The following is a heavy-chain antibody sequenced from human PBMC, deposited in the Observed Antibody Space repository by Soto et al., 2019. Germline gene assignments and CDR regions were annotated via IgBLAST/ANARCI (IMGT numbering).Heavy chain of an antibody. Sequence: QVPLVQSGAEVKKPGASVKVSCKASGYTFTSYGISWVRQAPGQGLEWMGWIRAYNGNTNYAQKHQGRVTMTTDTSTSPAYMELRSLRSDDTAVYYCARALAIVNYYVSGIPPRDSFGQGTLVTVSS. D-gene: IGHD3-10*01. V-gene: IGHV1-18*01. CDR1: GYTFTSYG. CDR2: IRAYNGNT. CDR3: ARALAIVNYYVSGIPPRDS. J-gene: IGHJ5*01.